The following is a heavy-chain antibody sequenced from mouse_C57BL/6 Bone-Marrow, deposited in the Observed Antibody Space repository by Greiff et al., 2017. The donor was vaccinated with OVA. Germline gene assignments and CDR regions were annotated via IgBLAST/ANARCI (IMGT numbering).Heavy chain of an antibody. CDR2: IHPNSGST. J-gene: IGHJ2*01. D-gene: IGHD1-1*01. Sequence: QVQLQQPGAELVKPGASVKLSCKASGYTFTSYWMHWVKQRPGQGLEWIGMIHPNSGSTNYNEKFKSKATLTVDKSSSTAYMQLSSLTSEESAVYDCERWVFIYFFATCDYGGQGNTPTVSS. CDR3: ERWVFIYFFATCDY. CDR1: GYTFTSYW. V-gene: IGHV1-64*01.